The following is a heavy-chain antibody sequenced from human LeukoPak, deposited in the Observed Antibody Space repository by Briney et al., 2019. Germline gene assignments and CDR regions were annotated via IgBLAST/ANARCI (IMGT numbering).Heavy chain of an antibody. CDR3: ARGPPITMVRGQPLDY. CDR2: INPSGGST. D-gene: IGHD3-10*01. CDR1: GYTFTSYY. J-gene: IGHJ4*02. V-gene: IGHV1-46*01. Sequence: ASVKVSCKASGYTFTSYYMHWVRQAPGQGLEWMGIINPSGGSTSYAQKFQGRATMTRDMSTSTVYMELSSLRSEDTAVYYCARGPPITMVRGQPLDYWGQGTLVTVSS.